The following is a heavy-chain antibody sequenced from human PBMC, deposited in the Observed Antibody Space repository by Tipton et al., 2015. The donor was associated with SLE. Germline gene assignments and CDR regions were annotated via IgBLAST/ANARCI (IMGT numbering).Heavy chain of an antibody. D-gene: IGHD1-1*01. CDR2: GST. CDR3: AGNSGTDAFDI. J-gene: IGHJ3*02. V-gene: IGHV4-59*01. Sequence: GSTNYNPSLKSRVSISVDTSKNQFSLKLSSVTAADTAVYYCAGNSGTDAFDIWGQGTMVTVSS.